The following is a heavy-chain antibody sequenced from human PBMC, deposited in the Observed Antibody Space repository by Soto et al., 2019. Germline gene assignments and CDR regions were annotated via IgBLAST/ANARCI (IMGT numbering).Heavy chain of an antibody. Sequence: GESLKISCKGSGYSFTSYWISWVRQMPGKGLEWMGRIDPSASYTNYSPSFQGHVTISADKSISTAYLQWSSLKASDTAMYYCARLRITMVRGLTEYYGMDVWGQGTTVTVSS. D-gene: IGHD3-10*01. CDR1: GYSFTSYW. V-gene: IGHV5-10-1*01. CDR3: ARLRITMVRGLTEYYGMDV. J-gene: IGHJ6*02. CDR2: IDPSASYT.